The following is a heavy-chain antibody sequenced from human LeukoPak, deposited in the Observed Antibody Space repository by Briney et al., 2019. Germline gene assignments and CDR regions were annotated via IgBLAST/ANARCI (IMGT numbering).Heavy chain of an antibody. CDR3: ARPYDSSGYHPGY. CDR2: ISSSSYI. J-gene: IGHJ4*02. Sequence: GGSLRLSCAASGFAFSSYSMNWVRQAPGKGLEWVSSISSSSYIYYADSVKGRFTISRDNAKNSLYLQMNSLRAEDTAVYYCARPYDSSGYHPGYWGQGTLVTVSS. D-gene: IGHD3-22*01. CDR1: GFAFSSYS. V-gene: IGHV3-21*01.